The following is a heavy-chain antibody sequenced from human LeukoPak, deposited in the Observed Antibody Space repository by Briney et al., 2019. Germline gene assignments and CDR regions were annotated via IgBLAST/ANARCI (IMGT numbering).Heavy chain of an antibody. J-gene: IGHJ5*02. CDR1: GYTFTSYG. Sequence: AASVKVSCKASGYTFTSYGISWVRQAPGQGLEWMGWISAYNGNTNYAQKLQGRVTMTTDTSTSTAYMELRSLRSDDTAVYYCARARAPPSISWFDPWGQGTLVTVSS. CDR3: ARARAPPSISWFDP. D-gene: IGHD3-3*01. V-gene: IGHV1-18*01. CDR2: ISAYNGNT.